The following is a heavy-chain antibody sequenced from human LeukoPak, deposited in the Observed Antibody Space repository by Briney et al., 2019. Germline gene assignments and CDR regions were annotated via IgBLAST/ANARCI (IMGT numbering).Heavy chain of an antibody. J-gene: IGHJ3*02. Sequence: GGSLRLACAASDFSVNNNYVDWVRQAPGKGLEWVSCMDNFGIKTYADSVQGRFTVSRDSSRNMVFLQMNSLRVEDTAVYYCANLYPDSGYDYDAFDIWGQGTMVTVSS. CDR1: DFSVNNNY. CDR3: ANLYPDSGYDYDAFDI. CDR2: MDNFGIK. D-gene: IGHD5-12*01. V-gene: IGHV3-53*01.